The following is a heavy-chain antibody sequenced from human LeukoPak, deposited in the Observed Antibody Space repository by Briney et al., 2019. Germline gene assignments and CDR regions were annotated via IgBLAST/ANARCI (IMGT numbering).Heavy chain of an antibody. CDR2: IYYSGST. V-gene: IGHV4-31*03. CDR3: ASGDNDPLFDY. J-gene: IGHJ4*02. D-gene: IGHD1-1*01. Sequence: SETLSLTCTVSGGSISSGGYYWSWIRQHPGKGLEWIGSIYYSGSTNYNPSLQGRVSISLDTSRNQFSLKLSSVTAADTAVYYCASGDNDPLFDYWGQGTLVTVSS. CDR1: GGSISSGGYY.